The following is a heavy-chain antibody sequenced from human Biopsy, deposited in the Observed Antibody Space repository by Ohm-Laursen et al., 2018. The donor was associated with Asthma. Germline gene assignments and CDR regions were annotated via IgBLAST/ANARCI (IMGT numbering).Heavy chain of an antibody. CDR3: ARAVDYSHYYGIDV. Sequence: ASAKVSCKTSDYTFNSAGITWVRQAPGQGLEWMGWISVYNGNTKVAQKLQDRVTMITDTSTSTAYMELRSLRSDDTAVYFCARAVDYSHYYGIDVWGQGTTVTVS. CDR2: ISVYNGNT. CDR1: DYTFNSAG. J-gene: IGHJ6*02. V-gene: IGHV1-18*01. D-gene: IGHD3-10*01.